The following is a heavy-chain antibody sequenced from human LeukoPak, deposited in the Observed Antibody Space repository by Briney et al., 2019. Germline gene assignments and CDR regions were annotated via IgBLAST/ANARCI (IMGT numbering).Heavy chain of an antibody. CDR1: GFIFSDLE. CDR3: VRGYTPDY. V-gene: IGHV3-48*03. CDR2: ISETGSTI. J-gene: IGHJ4*02. Sequence: AGGSLRLSCVASGFIFSDLEMHWVRQAPGKGLEWISFISETGSTIYYPDSVTGRFTISRDNAKNSLYLQMDSLRDEDTALYYCVRGYTPDYWGQGALVTVSS. D-gene: IGHD5-18*01.